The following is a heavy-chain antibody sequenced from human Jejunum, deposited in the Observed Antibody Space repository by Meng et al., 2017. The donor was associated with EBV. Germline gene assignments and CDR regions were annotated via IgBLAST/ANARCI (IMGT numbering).Heavy chain of an antibody. CDR3: AREGLVGDLRYFDL. CDR1: GFTFTSYA. D-gene: IGHD3-16*01. CDR2: INAGSGYT. J-gene: IGHJ2*01. Sequence: QVQLVQSGAEVKTPGASVKVSCKASGFTFTSYAMHWVRQAPGQRLEWMGWINAGSGYTRYSQKFQGRVTITRDTSISTAYMELSRLRSDDTAVYYCAREGLVGDLRYFDLWGRGTLVTVSS. V-gene: IGHV1-3*01.